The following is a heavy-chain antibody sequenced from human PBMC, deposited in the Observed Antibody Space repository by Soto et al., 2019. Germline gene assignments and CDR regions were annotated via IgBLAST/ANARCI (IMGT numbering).Heavy chain of an antibody. CDR1: GFTFSSYW. V-gene: IGHV3-74*01. Sequence: GGSLRLSCAASGFTFSSYWMHWVRQAPGKGLVWVSRINSDGSSTSYADSVKGRFTISRDNAKNTLYLQMNSLGAEDTAVYYCARAEYYYDSSGYYYDYWGHGTLVTSPQ. D-gene: IGHD3-22*01. CDR2: INSDGSST. CDR3: ARAEYYYDSSGYYYDY. J-gene: IGHJ4*01.